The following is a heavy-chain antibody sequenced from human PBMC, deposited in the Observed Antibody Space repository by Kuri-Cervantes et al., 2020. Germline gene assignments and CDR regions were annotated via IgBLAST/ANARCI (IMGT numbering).Heavy chain of an antibody. CDR2: VRDDGSNE. V-gene: IGHV3-30*02. J-gene: IGHJ3*02. CDR3: TTGEGSSSWYADDAFDI. Sequence: GESLKISCAASGFTFSSHGMHWVRQAPGKGLEWVALVRDDGSNEYYADSVKGRFTISRDNSKNTLYLQMNSLKTEDTAVYYCTTGEGSSSWYADDAFDIWGQGTMVTVSS. CDR1: GFTFSSHG. D-gene: IGHD6-13*01.